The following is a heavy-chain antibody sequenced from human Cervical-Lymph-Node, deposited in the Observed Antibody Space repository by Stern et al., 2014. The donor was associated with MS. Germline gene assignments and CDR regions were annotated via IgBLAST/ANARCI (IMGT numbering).Heavy chain of an antibody. CDR3: ARRRYSYGAFDI. CDR2: IYYRGST. V-gene: IGHV4-59*01. Sequence: QVQLQESGPGLVKPSETLSLTCTVSGGSISSYYWSWIRQPPGKGLEWIGYIYYRGSTNYNPSLKSRVTISVDTSKNQFSLKLSSVTAADTAVYYCARRRYSYGAFDIWGQGTMVTVSS. D-gene: IGHD5-18*01. J-gene: IGHJ3*02. CDR1: GGSISSYY.